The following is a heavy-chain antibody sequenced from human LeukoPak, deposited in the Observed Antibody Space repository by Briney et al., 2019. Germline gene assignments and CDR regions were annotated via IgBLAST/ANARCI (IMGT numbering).Heavy chain of an antibody. J-gene: IGHJ4*02. Sequence: RASVKVSCKASGYTFTGYYMHWVRQAPGQGLEWMGWINPNSGGTNYAQKFQGRVTMTRDTSISTAYMELSRLRSDDTAVYYCAGDYGSGSYYTYDYWGQGTLVTVSS. CDR2: INPNSGGT. D-gene: IGHD3-10*01. CDR1: GYTFTGYY. CDR3: AGDYGSGSYYTYDY. V-gene: IGHV1-2*02.